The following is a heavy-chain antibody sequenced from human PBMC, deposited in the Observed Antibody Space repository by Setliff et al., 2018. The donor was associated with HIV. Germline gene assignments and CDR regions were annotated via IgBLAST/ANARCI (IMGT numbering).Heavy chain of an antibody. CDR2: IKTKSEGGTT. Sequence: GGSLRLSCAASGLTFNNAWMSWVRQAPGKGLEWVGRIKTKSEGGTTDYATPVKDRFTISRDDSENTLYLHMNSLKTEDTAVYYCTRDVLPMNYYDSSGSGYWGQGTLVTVSS. CDR3: TRDVLPMNYYDSSGSGY. J-gene: IGHJ4*02. D-gene: IGHD3-22*01. CDR1: GLTFNNAW. V-gene: IGHV3-15*01.